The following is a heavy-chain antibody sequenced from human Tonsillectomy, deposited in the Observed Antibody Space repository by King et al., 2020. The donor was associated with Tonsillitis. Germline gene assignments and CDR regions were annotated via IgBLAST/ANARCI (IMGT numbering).Heavy chain of an antibody. D-gene: IGHD7-27*01. CDR3: ARQLQTGDLSDDAFEF. J-gene: IGHJ3*01. V-gene: IGHV4-39*01. CDR2: IYYSGTS. Sequence: LQLQESGPGLVKPSETLSLTCSVSGASISNNLYYWGWIRQPPGKGLAWIGSIYYSGTSTSTPSLKSLVTISVDTSKNQFSLRLTSVTAADTAVYYCARQLQTGDLSDDAFEFWGQGTMVTVSS. CDR1: GASISNNLYY.